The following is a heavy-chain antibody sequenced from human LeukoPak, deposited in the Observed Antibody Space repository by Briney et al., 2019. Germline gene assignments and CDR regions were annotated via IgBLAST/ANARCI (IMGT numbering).Heavy chain of an antibody. Sequence: GASVKVSCKASGYTFTSYGISWVRQAPGQGLGWMGWISAYNGNTNYAQKFQGRVTMTRDTSISTAYMELSRLRSDDTAVYYCARAFIRDTMIVVVINKGVLENWFDPWGQGTLVTVSS. D-gene: IGHD3-22*01. CDR1: GYTFTSYG. J-gene: IGHJ5*02. CDR2: ISAYNGNT. CDR3: ARAFIRDTMIVVVINKGVLENWFDP. V-gene: IGHV1-18*01.